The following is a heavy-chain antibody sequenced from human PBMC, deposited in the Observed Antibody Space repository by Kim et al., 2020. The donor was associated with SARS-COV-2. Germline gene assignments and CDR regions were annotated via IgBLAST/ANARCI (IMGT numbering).Heavy chain of an antibody. CDR2: TREDGSEE. CDR1: GFTFSNYL. D-gene: IGHD3-3*01. Sequence: GGSLRLSCAASGFTFSNYLMSWVRQAPGKGLEWVANTREDGSEEYYVDSVKGRFTNSRDNARSSGFLQMNSLRVEDTAVYYCARDQKDFWSPQYYIDVWGKGTSITVSS. V-gene: IGHV3-7*01. CDR3: ARDQKDFWSPQYYIDV. J-gene: IGHJ6*03.